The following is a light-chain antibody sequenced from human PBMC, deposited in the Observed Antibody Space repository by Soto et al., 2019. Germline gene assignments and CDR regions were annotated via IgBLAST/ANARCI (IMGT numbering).Light chain of an antibody. CDR2: AVS. Sequence: QSALTQPRSVSGSPGQSVTISCTGTNSDVGGYNFVSWYQQLPGKAPKLMISAVSQRPSGVPDRFSGSKSGNTASLTISGVQAGDEADYFCGSYTGSDIWVFGGGTKLTVL. CDR1: NSDVGGYNF. CDR3: GSYTGSDIWV. J-gene: IGLJ3*02. V-gene: IGLV2-11*01.